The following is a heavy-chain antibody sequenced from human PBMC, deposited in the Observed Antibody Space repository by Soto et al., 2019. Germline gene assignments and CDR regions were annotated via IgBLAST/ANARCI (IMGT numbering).Heavy chain of an antibody. V-gene: IGHV3-7*01. CDR2: IKQDGSEK. D-gene: IGHD2-8*01. CDR1: GFTFSSYW. CDR3: SRDFRDCTNGVCYRVRAFDI. J-gene: IGHJ3*02. Sequence: GGSLRLSCAASGFTFSSYWMSWVRHATGKGLEWVANIKQDGSEKYYVDSVKGRFTISRVNAKNSLYLQMNSLRAEDTAVYYCSRDFRDCTNGVCYRVRAFDIWGQGTMVTVSS.